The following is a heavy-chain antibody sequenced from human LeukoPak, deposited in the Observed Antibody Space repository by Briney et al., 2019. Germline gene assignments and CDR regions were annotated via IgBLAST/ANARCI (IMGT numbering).Heavy chain of an antibody. Sequence: PSETLSLTCAVSGGSIGSSNWWSWVRQPPGKGLEWIGEIYHSGSTNYNPSLKSRVTVSVDTSKNQFSLKLSSVTAADTAVYYCARESVPPKEWLPHGALDYWGQGTLVTVSS. CDR1: GGSIGSSNW. D-gene: IGHD3-3*01. CDR3: ARESVPPKEWLPHGALDY. J-gene: IGHJ4*02. CDR2: IYHSGST. V-gene: IGHV4-4*02.